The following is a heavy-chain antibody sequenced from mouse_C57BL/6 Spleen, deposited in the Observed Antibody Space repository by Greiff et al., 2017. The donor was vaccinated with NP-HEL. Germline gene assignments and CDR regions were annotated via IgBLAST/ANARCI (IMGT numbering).Heavy chain of an antibody. V-gene: IGHV1-69*01. CDR1: GYTFTSYW. Sequence: QVQLQQPGAELVMPGASVKLSCKASGYTFTSYWMHWVKQRPGQGLEWIGEIDPSDSYTNYNQKFKGKSTLTVDKSSSTAYMQLSSLTSEDSAVYYCARYDGYYEAWFAYWGQGTLVTVSA. CDR3: ARYDGYYEAWFAY. D-gene: IGHD2-3*01. CDR2: IDPSDSYT. J-gene: IGHJ3*01.